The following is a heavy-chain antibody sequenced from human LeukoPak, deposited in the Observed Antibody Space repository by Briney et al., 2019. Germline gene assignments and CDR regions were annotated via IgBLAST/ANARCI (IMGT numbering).Heavy chain of an antibody. CDR1: GGSFSGHY. J-gene: IGHJ4*02. V-gene: IGHV4-34*01. Sequence: SETLSLTCAVYGGSFSGHYWSWIRQPPGKGLEWIGEINHSGSTNYNPSLKSRVTISVDTFKNQFSLKLSSVTAADTAVYYCARGHYDSSGYYYRILYYFDYWGQGTLVTVSS. CDR3: ARGHYDSSGYYYRILYYFDY. CDR2: INHSGST. D-gene: IGHD3-22*01.